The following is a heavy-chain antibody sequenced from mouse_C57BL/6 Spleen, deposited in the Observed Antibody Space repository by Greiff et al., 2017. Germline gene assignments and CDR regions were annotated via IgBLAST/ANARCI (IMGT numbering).Heavy chain of an antibody. CDR3: ARADGCGPFAY. J-gene: IGHJ3*01. CDR2: IYPRSGNT. V-gene: IGHV1-81*01. CDR1: GYTFTSYG. Sequence: VQLQQSGAELARPGASVKLSCKASGYTFTSYGISWVKQRTGQGLEWIGEIYPRSGNTYYNEKFKGKATLTVDKSSSTAYMQLRSLTSEDSAVDFCARADGCGPFAYWGQGTLVTVSA. D-gene: IGHD1-1*01.